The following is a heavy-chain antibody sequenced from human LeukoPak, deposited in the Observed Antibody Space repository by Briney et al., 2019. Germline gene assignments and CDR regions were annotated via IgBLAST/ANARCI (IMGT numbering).Heavy chain of an antibody. J-gene: IGHJ5*02. D-gene: IGHD3-3*01. CDR3: ARVIYDFWSGYLT. Sequence: GASVKVSCKSSGYTFTSYDINWVRQATGQGLEWMGWMNPNSGNTGYAQKFQGRVTITRSTSISTAYMELSSLRSEDTAVYYCARVIYDFWSGYLTWGQGTLVTVSS. V-gene: IGHV1-8*03. CDR2: MNPNSGNT. CDR1: GYTFTSYD.